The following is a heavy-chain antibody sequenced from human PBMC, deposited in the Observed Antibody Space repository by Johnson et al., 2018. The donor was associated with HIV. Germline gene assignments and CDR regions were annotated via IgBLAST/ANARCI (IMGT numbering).Heavy chain of an antibody. J-gene: IGHJ3*01. CDR3: ASEASFAPRPETAFDV. Sequence: QGQLVESGGGVVQPGRSLRLSCAASGFTFSSYAMHWVRQAPGKGLEWVAVISYDGSNKYYADSVKGRFTISRDNSKNTLYLQMTSLRTEDTAVYFCASEASFAPRPETAFDVWGQGTKVTVSS. CDR1: GFTFSSYA. D-gene: IGHD2/OR15-2a*01. CDR2: ISYDGSNK. V-gene: IGHV3-30*04.